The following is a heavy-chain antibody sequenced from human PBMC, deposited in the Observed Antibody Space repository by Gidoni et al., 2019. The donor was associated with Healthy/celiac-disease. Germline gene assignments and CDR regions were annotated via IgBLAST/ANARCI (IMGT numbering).Heavy chain of an antibody. Sequence: QVQLQQWGAGLLKPSETLSPTCAVYGGSCSGYYWSWIRQPPRKGLEWIGEINHRGSTNYNPSLKSRVTISVDTSKNQFSLKLSSVTAADTAVYYCARGHIVVVPADGRTGAFDIWGQGTMVTVSS. V-gene: IGHV4-34*01. CDR1: GGSCSGYY. J-gene: IGHJ3*02. D-gene: IGHD2-2*01. CDR3: ARGHIVVVPADGRTGAFDI. CDR2: INHRGST.